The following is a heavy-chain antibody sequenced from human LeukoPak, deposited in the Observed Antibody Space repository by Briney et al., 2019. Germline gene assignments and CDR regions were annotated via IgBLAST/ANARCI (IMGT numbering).Heavy chain of an antibody. CDR1: GYTFTSYY. CDR2: INPSSGST. CDR3: ARAYDYISWFDR. D-gene: IGHD4-11*01. V-gene: IGHV1-46*01. J-gene: IGHJ5*02. Sequence: ASVRVSCKASGYTFTSYYMHWVRQAPGQGLEWMGIINPSSGSTTYAQKFQGRVTMTSDMSTSTVYMELSSLRSEDTAVYYCARAYDYISWFDRWGQGTLVTVSS.